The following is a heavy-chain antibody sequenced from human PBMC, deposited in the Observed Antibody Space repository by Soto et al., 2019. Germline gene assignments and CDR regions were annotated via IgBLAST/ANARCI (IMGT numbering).Heavy chain of an antibody. D-gene: IGHD3-10*01. J-gene: IGHJ4*02. CDR2: INHSGST. CDR3: ARGGKSPYYYGSASDWPKPSSYYFDY. CDR1: GGSFSGYY. Sequence: QVQLQQWGAGLLKPSETLSLTCAVYGGSFSGYYWSWIRQPPGKGLEWIGEINHSGSTNYDPSLKSRVTIAVDTSKNQVSLKLSSVTAADTAVYYWARGGKSPYYYGSASDWPKPSSYYFDYWGQRTLVTVSS. V-gene: IGHV4-34*01.